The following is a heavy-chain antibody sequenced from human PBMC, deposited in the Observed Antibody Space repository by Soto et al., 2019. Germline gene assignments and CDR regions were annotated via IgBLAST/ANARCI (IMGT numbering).Heavy chain of an antibody. CDR2: INPNSGGT. V-gene: IGHV1-2*02. Sequence: QVQLVQSGAEVKKPGASVKVSCKASGYTFTDYYMHWVRQAPGQGLEWMGWINPNSGGTNYAQKFQGRVTTTRDTSISTAYMERSRLLSDDTAVYYCAGDLGTRWGDWGQGTLVTVSS. CDR3: AGDLGTRWGD. CDR1: GYTFTDYY. J-gene: IGHJ4*02. D-gene: IGHD3-16*01.